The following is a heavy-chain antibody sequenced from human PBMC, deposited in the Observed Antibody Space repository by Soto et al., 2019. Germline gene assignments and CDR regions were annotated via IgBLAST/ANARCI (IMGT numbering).Heavy chain of an antibody. V-gene: IGHV3-33*01. CDR1: GFTFSSYG. Sequence: QVQLVESGGGVVQPGRSLRLSCAASGFTFSSYGMHWVRQAPGKGLEWVAVIWYDGSNKYYADSVKGRFTISRDNSKNTLYLQMNSLRAEDTAVYYCAREIENNWFDPWGQEPWSPSPQ. CDR3: AREIENNWFDP. J-gene: IGHJ5*02. CDR2: IWYDGSNK.